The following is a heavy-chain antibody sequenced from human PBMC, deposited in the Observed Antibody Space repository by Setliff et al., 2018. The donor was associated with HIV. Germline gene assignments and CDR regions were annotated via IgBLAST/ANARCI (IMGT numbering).Heavy chain of an antibody. J-gene: IGHJ4*02. Sequence: GGSLRLSCAASGFTFSNAWMNWVRQAPGKGLEWVGRIRSKVDGGAADYAAPVKGRFTISRDDSKNTLYLRMSSLKTEDTAVYYCTTESVFLDYFFDYWGQGTLVTVSS. CDR2: IRSKVDGGAA. CDR1: GFTFSNAW. CDR3: TTESVFLDYFFDY. D-gene: IGHD3-9*01. V-gene: IGHV3-15*05.